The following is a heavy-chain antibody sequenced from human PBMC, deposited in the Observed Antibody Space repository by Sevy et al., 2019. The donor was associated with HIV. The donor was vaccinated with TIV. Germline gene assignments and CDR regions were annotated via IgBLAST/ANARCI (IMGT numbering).Heavy chain of an antibody. Sequence: GGSLRLSCAASGFIFSDYNYIIWIRQSPGKGLEWVSHISSSGTKYYRESVKGRFTVSRDNAKNSLYLQMNSLRVEDTALYYCVSPPKRCTSTSCPFDAFYMWGQGTMVTVSS. CDR3: VSPPKRCTSTSCPFDAFYM. J-gene: IGHJ3*02. CDR2: ISSSGTK. CDR1: GFIFSDYNY. D-gene: IGHD2-2*01. V-gene: IGHV3-11*01.